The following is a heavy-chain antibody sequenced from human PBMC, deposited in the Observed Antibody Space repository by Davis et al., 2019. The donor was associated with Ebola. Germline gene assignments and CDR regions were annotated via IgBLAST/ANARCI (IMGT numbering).Heavy chain of an antibody. D-gene: IGHD2-21*01. CDR2: INAGNGNT. J-gene: IGHJ5*02. CDR1: GYTFTSYA. CDR3: ARDGHIVVVVGSFDP. V-gene: IGHV1-3*01. Sequence: AASVKVSCKASGYTFTSYAMHWVRQAPGQRLEWMGWINAGNGNTNYAQKLQGRVTMTTDTSTSTAYMELRSLRSDDTAVYYCARDGHIVVVVGSFDPWGQGTLVTVSS.